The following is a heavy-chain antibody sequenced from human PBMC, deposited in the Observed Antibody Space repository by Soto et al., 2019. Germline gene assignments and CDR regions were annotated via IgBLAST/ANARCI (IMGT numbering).Heavy chain of an antibody. CDR1: GYTFTNYG. J-gene: IGHJ5*02. V-gene: IGHV1-18*01. D-gene: IGHD6-19*01. CDR3: ARDGSQWLTNWFDP. CDR2: ISAYNGNT. Sequence: ASVKVSCKASGYTFTNYGISWVRQAPGQGLEWMGWISAYNGNTNYAQKLQGRVTMTTDTSTSTAYMELRSLRSDDAAVYYCARDGSQWLTNWFDPWGQGTLVTAPQ.